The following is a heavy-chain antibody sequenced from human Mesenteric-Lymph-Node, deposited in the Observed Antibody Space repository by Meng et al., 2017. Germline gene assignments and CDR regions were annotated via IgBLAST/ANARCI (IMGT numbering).Heavy chain of an antibody. V-gene: IGHV4-31*03. CDR3: ARVDSSGYFLDY. D-gene: IGHD3-22*01. CDR2: IYYSGST. Sequence: QVQLQESGPGLVKPSQTLSLTCTVSGGSISSGGHSWSWIRQHPGKGLEWIAYIYYSGSTYYNPSLKSRVILSVDTSKNQFSLKLSSVTAADTAVYYCARVDSSGYFLDYWGQGTLDTVSS. J-gene: IGHJ4*01. CDR1: GGSISSGGHS.